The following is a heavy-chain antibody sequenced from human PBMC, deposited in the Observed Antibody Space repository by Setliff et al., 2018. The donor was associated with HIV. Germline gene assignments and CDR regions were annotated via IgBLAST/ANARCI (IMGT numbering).Heavy chain of an antibody. CDR3: ARGPLDSSGYRSDAFDI. J-gene: IGHJ3*02. V-gene: IGHV4-34*01. Sequence: LSLTCAVYVGSFSGYYWSWIRQPPGKGLEWIGEISHSGRTNYNPSLKSRVTISVDTSKNQFSLKLSSVTAADTAVYYCARGPLDSSGYRSDAFDIWGRGTMVTVSS. CDR2: ISHSGRT. CDR1: VGSFSGYY. D-gene: IGHD3-22*01.